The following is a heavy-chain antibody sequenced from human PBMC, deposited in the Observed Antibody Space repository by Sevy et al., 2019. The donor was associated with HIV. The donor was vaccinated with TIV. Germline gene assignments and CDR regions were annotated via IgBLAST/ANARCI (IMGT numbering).Heavy chain of an antibody. V-gene: IGHV1-18*01. J-gene: IGHJ6*02. D-gene: IGHD6-13*01. CDR2: ISAYNGNT. CDR1: GYTFTSYG. Sequence: ASVKVSCKASGYTFTSYGISWVRQAPGQGLEWMGWISAYNGNTNYAQKLLGRVTMTTDTSTSTAYMELRSLRSDDTAVYYCARGRKKAAAGPAPPLTYYYYGMDVWGQGTTVTVSS. CDR3: ARGRKKAAAGPAPPLTYYYYGMDV.